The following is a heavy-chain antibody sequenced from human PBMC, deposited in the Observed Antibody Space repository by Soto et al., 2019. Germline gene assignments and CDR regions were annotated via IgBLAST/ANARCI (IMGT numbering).Heavy chain of an antibody. D-gene: IGHD2-8*02. Sequence: QVQLVQSGAEVKKPGSSVKVSCKASGYTFTGYYMHWVRQAPGQGLEWMGGINPNSGGTNYAQKYQGRVPMTRDTSISTAYMELSRLRSDDTAVYYCARVLVARGDHSFDYWGQGTLVTVSS. CDR1: GYTFTGYY. CDR2: INPNSGGT. J-gene: IGHJ4*02. CDR3: ARVLVARGDHSFDY. V-gene: IGHV1-2*02.